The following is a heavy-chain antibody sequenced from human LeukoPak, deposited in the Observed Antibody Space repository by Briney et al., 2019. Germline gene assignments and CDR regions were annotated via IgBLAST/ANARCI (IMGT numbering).Heavy chain of an antibody. V-gene: IGHV4-61*02. CDR2: IYTSGST. J-gene: IGHJ4*02. Sequence: SETLSLTCTVSGGSISSSSYYWGWIRQPAGKGLEWIGRIYTSGSTNYNPSLKSRVTMSVDTSKNQFSLKLSSVTAAGTAVYYCARGLWELEDYWGQGTLVTASS. D-gene: IGHD1-26*01. CDR3: ARGLWELEDY. CDR1: GGSISSSSYY.